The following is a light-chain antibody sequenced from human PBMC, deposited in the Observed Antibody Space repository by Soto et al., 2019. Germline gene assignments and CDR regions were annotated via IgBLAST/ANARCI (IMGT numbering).Light chain of an antibody. V-gene: IGLV2-18*02. CDR1: GSDFGRYNR. CDR2: EVT. CDR3: SSFTTSDTWV. J-gene: IGLJ3*02. Sequence: QSVLTQPPSVSGSPGQSVTISCTGTGSDFGRYNRVSWYQHTPGTAPKLLIYEVTNRPSGVPDRFSGSRSGNTASLTISGLQAEDDDDYYCSSFTTSDTWVLGGGTKLTVL.